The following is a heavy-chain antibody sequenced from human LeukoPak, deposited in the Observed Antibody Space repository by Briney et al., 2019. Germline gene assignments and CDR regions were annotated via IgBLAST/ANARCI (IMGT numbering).Heavy chain of an antibody. Sequence: SVKVSCKASGFTFTSSAVQWVRQARGQRLGWIGWIVVGSGNTNYAQKFQERVTITRDMSTSTAYMELSSLRSEDTAVYYCANLWSGYTIPFDIWGQGTMVTVSS. V-gene: IGHV1-58*01. D-gene: IGHD3-3*01. CDR3: ANLWSGYTIPFDI. CDR1: GFTFTSSA. CDR2: IVVGSGNT. J-gene: IGHJ3*02.